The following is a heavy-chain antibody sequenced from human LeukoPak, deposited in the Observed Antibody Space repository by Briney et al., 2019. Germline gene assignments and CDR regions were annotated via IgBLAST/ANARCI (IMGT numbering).Heavy chain of an antibody. Sequence: GGSPRLSCAASGFSVSNHWMSWVRQAPGKGLEWVANIKKDGSEKYYGDPVEGRFTFSRDNAKNSVYLQMNSVRAEDTAVYYCARGIIGDNYYGLDVWGQGTTVTVSS. D-gene: IGHD1-14*01. CDR2: IKKDGSEK. V-gene: IGHV3-7*01. CDR3: ARGIIGDNYYGLDV. CDR1: GFSVSNHW. J-gene: IGHJ6*02.